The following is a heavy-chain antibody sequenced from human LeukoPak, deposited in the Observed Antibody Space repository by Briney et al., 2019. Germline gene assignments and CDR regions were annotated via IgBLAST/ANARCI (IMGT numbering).Heavy chain of an antibody. Sequence: ASVKVSCKASGYTFTSHAMNWVRQAPGQGLEWMGWINTNTGNPTYAQGFTGRFVFSLDTSVYTAYLQISSLKAEDSAVYYCARWPSFGVLDDWGRGTLVTVSS. V-gene: IGHV7-4-1*02. CDR3: ARWPSFGVLDD. CDR2: INTNTGNP. J-gene: IGHJ4*02. D-gene: IGHD3-3*01. CDR1: GYTFTSHA.